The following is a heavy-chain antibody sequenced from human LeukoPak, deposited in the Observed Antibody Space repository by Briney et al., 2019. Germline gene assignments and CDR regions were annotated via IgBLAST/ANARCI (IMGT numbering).Heavy chain of an antibody. Sequence: GGSLRLSCAASGFTFSSYGMHWVRQAPGKGLEWVAVIWYDGSNKYYADSVKGRFTISRDNSKNTLYLQMNSLRAEDTAVYYCARARGVSTGYRPIDYWGQGTLVTVSS. CDR3: ARARGVSTGYRPIDY. CDR1: GFTFSSYG. V-gene: IGHV3-33*01. CDR2: IWYDGSNK. J-gene: IGHJ4*02. D-gene: IGHD3-22*01.